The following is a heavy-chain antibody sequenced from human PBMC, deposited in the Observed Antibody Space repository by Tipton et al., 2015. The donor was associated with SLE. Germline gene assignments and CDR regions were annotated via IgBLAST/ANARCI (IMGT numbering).Heavy chain of an antibody. CDR1: GFTFTSYG. J-gene: IGHJ4*02. CDR3: SARRSTGHSTEDY. D-gene: IGHD2-2*01. Sequence: QSGPEVKKPGASVKVSCKASGFTFTSYGISWVRQAPGQGLEWMGWISAYNGNTDYAQKLQGRVTMTTDTSTSTAYMELRSLRSEDTAVYYCSARRSTGHSTEDYWGQGTLVTVSS. V-gene: IGHV1-18*01. CDR2: ISAYNGNT.